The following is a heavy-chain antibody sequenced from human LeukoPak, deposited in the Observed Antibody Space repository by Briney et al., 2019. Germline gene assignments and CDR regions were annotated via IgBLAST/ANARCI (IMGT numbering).Heavy chain of an antibody. J-gene: IGHJ4*02. CDR1: GGSFSGYC. CDR2: INHSGST. Sequence: PSETLSLTCAVYGGSFSGYCWSWIRQPPGKGLEWIGEINHSGSTNYNPSLKSRVTISVDTSKNQFSLKLSSVTAADTAVYYCARDRYDFWSGYTDYWGQGTLVTVSS. V-gene: IGHV4-34*01. CDR3: ARDRYDFWSGYTDY. D-gene: IGHD3-3*01.